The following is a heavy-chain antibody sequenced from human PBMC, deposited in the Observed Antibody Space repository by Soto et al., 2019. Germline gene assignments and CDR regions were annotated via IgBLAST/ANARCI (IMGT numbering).Heavy chain of an antibody. CDR1: GGSISSGGYY. D-gene: IGHD1-26*01. V-gene: IGHV4-31*03. Sequence: SETLSLTCTVSGGSISSGGYYWSWIRQHPGKGLEWIGYIYYSGSTYYNPSLKSRVTISVDTSKNQFSLKLSSVTAADTAVYYCARDLTEWEHAGVRHYFDYWGQGTLVTVSS. CDR3: ARDLTEWEHAGVRHYFDY. J-gene: IGHJ4*02. CDR2: IYYSGST.